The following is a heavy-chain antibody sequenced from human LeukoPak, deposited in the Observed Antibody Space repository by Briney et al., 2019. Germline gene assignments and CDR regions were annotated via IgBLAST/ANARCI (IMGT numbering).Heavy chain of an antibody. J-gene: IGHJ4*02. V-gene: IGHV5-10-1*01. Sequence: GESLRISCKGSGYSFTSYWISWVRQMPGKGVEWMGRIDPSDSYTNYSPSFQGHVTISADKSISTAYLQWSSLKASDTAMYYCATRGEGATVTIVDYWGQGTLVTVSS. CDR1: GYSFTSYW. D-gene: IGHD4-17*01. CDR3: ATRGEGATVTIVDY. CDR2: IDPSDSYT.